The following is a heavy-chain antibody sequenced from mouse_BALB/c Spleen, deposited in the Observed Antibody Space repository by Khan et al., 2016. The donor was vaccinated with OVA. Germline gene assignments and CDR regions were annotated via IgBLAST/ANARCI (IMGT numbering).Heavy chain of an antibody. J-gene: IGHJ3*01. CDR1: GFSLTNYS. V-gene: IGHV2-2*02. CDR2: IWSAGST. Sequence: QVQLKESGPGLVQPSQSLSITCTVSGFSLTNYSVHWVCQSPGKGLEWLGVIWSAGSTDYNAAFISRLSIRKDNSRCQVFFKMNSLQPNDTAIYYCARKGSDYGREALIAYWGQGTLVTVSA. CDR3: ARKGSDYGREALIAY. D-gene: IGHD2-4*01.